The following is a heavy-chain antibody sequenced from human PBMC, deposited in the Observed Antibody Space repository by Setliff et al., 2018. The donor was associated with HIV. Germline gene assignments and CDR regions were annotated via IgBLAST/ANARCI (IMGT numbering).Heavy chain of an antibody. D-gene: IGHD3-10*01. CDR2: ISGSGNTT. CDR3: AKRRSRYGSGSSYPLDL. V-gene: IGHV3-23*01. CDR1: GFTFSAFF. J-gene: IGHJ5*02. Sequence: GGSLRLSCAASGFTFSAFFMTWVRLAPGKGLEWVAGISGSGNTTFHSDSLRGRFVASRDNSRNRLYLQMNSRRVEDTAVYFCAKRRSRYGSGSSYPLDLWGPGTLVTVSS.